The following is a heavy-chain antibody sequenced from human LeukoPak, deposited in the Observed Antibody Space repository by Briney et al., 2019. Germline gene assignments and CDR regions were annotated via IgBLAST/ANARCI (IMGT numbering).Heavy chain of an antibody. CDR3: AKDFTYYYDSSAYY. CDR2: IRYDGSDK. D-gene: IGHD3-22*01. Sequence: PGGSLRLSCAASGFTFDDFGMSWVRQAPGKGLEWVTFIRYDGSDKYYADSVKGRFTISRDNSKNTLYLQMNSLRAEDTAVYYCAKDFTYYYDSSAYYWGKGTTVTVSS. V-gene: IGHV3-30*02. CDR1: GFTFDDFG. J-gene: IGHJ6*04.